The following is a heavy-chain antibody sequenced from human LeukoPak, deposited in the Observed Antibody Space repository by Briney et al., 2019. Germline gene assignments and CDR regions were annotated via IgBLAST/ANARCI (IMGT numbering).Heavy chain of an antibody. CDR3: ARDGHRMYYYGSSDYRFDY. V-gene: IGHV1-18*04. CDR1: GYTFTGYY. Sequence: EASVKVSCKASGYTFTGYYMHWVRQAPGQGLEWMGWISGYNGNTHYAQKLQGRVTMTTDTSTSTAYMELRSLRSDDTAVYYCARDGHRMYYYGSSDYRFDYWGQGTLVTVSS. CDR2: ISGYNGNT. J-gene: IGHJ4*02. D-gene: IGHD3-22*01.